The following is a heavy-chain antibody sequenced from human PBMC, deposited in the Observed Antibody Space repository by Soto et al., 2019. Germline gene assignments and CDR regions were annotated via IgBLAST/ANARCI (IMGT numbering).Heavy chain of an antibody. CDR1: GFSLDTSGVG. CDR3: SHRESRVASYGLDV. V-gene: IGHV2-5*02. Sequence: QITLKESGPTLVKPTQTLTLTCTFSGFSLDTSGVGVAWIRQPPGKALEWLTLIYWDDDKRYSPSLRSRLTIXKXTXAHRVVLTMTNMDPVDTATYYCSHRESRVASYGLDVWGQGTTVTVSS. J-gene: IGHJ6*02. CDR2: IYWDDDK. D-gene: IGHD2-15*01.